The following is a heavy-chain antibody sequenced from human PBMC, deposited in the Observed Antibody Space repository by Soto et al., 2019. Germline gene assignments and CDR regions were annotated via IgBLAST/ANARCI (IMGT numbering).Heavy chain of an antibody. CDR3: ARGDSTDCSNGVCSFFYNHDMDV. CDR1: GYSFTDYR. CDR2: INPKSGGT. J-gene: IGHJ6*02. Sequence: ASVKVSFKASGYSFTDYRIHWVRQAPGQGLECLGRINPKSGGTSTAQKFQGWVTMTTDTSISTASMELTRLTSDDTAIYYCARGDSTDCSNGVCSFFYNHDMDVWG. D-gene: IGHD2-8*01. V-gene: IGHV1-2*04.